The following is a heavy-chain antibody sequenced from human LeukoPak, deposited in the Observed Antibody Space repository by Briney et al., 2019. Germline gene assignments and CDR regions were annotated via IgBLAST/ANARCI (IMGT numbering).Heavy chain of an antibody. D-gene: IGHD1-14*01. J-gene: IGHJ6*02. V-gene: IGHV3-30-3*02. CDR1: GFTFSSYA. CDR2: ISYDGSNK. Sequence: PGGSLRLSCAASGFTFSSYAMHWVRQAPGKGLEWVAVISYDGSNKYYADSVKGRFTISRDNSRDTLYLQMNSLRADDMAIYYCAKTPKPNIGYYYAMDVWGQGTTVTVSS. CDR3: AKTPKPNIGYYYAMDV.